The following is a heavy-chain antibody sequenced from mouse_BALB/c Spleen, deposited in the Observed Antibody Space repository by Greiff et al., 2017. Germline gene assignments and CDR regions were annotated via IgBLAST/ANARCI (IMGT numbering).Heavy chain of an antibody. CDR2: INPSNGGT. Sequence: VKLQQPGAELVKPGASVKLSCKASGYTFTSYYMYWVKQRPGQGLEWIGGINPSNGGTNFNEKFKSKATLTVDKSSSTAYMQLSSLTSEDSAVYYCTRDGNYGYWGQGTTLTVSS. V-gene: IGHV1S81*02. CDR1: GYTFTSYY. CDR3: TRDGNYGY. J-gene: IGHJ2*01. D-gene: IGHD2-1*01.